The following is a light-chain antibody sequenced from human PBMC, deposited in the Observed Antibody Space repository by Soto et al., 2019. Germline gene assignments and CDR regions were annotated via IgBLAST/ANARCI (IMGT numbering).Light chain of an antibody. CDR3: QHYEKYPWT. CDR1: QSISGW. V-gene: IGKV1-5*01. J-gene: IGKJ1*01. Sequence: DIQMTQSPSTLSASVGDSVTITCRASQSISGWLAWYQQKPGKAPKLLIYDASSLEGGVPSRFFGSGSGTDFTLTISGLQLDDFATYYCQHYEKYPWTFGQGTTGQI. CDR2: DAS.